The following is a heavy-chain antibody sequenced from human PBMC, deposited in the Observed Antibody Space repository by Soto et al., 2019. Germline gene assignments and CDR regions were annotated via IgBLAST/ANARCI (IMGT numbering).Heavy chain of an antibody. V-gene: IGHV1-18*01. Sequence: ASVKVSCKASGYTFFTYDISWVRQAPGQELEWMGWISTYSGDTKYAQKFQGRVTMTTDTSTTTAYLELRSLRSDGTAVYYCARHHGPTTSENWFDPWGQGTLVTVSS. J-gene: IGHJ5*02. CDR1: GYTFFTYD. CDR3: ARHHGPTTSENWFDP. D-gene: IGHD5-12*01. CDR2: ISTYSGDT.